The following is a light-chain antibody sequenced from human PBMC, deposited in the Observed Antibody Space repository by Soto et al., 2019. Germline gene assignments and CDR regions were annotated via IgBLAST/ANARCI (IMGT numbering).Light chain of an antibody. J-gene: IGKJ1*01. V-gene: IGKV3-20*01. CDR2: GES. Sequence: EIVLTQSPGTLSLSPGERATLSCRASQSVSSSYLAWYQQKPGQAPRLLIYGESSRATGIPDRFSGSGSGKDFTLTISRLEPEDFAVYYCQQYGSSPETFGQGTKVEIK. CDR1: QSVSSSY. CDR3: QQYGSSPET.